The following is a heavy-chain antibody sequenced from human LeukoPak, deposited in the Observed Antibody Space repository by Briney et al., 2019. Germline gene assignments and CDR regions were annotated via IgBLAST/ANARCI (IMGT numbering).Heavy chain of an antibody. J-gene: IGHJ4*02. CDR3: VRTTDS. D-gene: IGHD4-17*01. V-gene: IGHV3-66*02. CDR1: GFSVSSNY. Sequence: GGSLRLSCAASGFSVSSNYMSWVRQAPGKGLEWVSAIFSGDNTYYADSVKGRFTISRDDSKDTLYLQMNSRTVEDTAVYYCVRTTDSWGQGTLVIVAS. CDR2: IFSGDNT.